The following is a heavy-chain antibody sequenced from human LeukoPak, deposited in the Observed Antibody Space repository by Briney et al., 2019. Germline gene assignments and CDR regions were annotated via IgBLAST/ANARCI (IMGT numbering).Heavy chain of an antibody. Sequence: SETLSLTCTVSGGSLSSYYWSWIRQPPGKGLEWIGYIYYSGSTNYNPSLESRVTISVDTSKNQFSLKLSSVTAADTAVYYCARGGYYYDSSAAYWGQGTLVTVSS. J-gene: IGHJ4*02. CDR1: GGSLSSYY. CDR3: ARGGYYYDSSAAY. V-gene: IGHV4-59*01. CDR2: IYYSGST. D-gene: IGHD3-22*01.